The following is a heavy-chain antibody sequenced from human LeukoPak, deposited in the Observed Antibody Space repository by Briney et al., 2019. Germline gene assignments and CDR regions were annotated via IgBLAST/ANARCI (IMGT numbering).Heavy chain of an antibody. D-gene: IGHD3-10*01. CDR3: ARGGVDYYGSGTYYLMYYFDY. V-gene: IGHV3-23*01. J-gene: IGHJ4*02. Sequence: GGSLRLSCAASGFTFSSYAMSWVRQAPGKGLEWVSAISGYVGITYYAESVKGRFTISRDDPHNTLYLQMNSLRAEDTAVYFCARGGVDYYGSGTYYLMYYFDYWGQGALVTVSS. CDR1: GFTFSSYA. CDR2: ISGYVGIT.